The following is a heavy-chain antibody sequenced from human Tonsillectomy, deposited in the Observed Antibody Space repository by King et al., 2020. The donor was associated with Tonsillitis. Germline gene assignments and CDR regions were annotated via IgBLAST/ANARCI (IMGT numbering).Heavy chain of an antibody. CDR2: TSYDGSNK. CDR3: ARAPSYYDSSGYFSD. V-gene: IGHV3-30-3*01. Sequence: VQLVESGGGVVQPGRSLRLSCAASGFSFSSYAMHWVRQAPGKGLEWVAVTSYDGSNKYYADFVRGRFTISRDNSKNTLYLQMNSLRAEDTAVYYCARAPSYYDSSGYFSDWGQGTMVTVSS. J-gene: IGHJ3*01. D-gene: IGHD3-22*01. CDR1: GFSFSSYA.